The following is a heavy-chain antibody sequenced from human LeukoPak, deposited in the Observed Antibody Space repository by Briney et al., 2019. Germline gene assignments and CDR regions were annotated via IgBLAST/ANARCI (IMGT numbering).Heavy chain of an antibody. CDR1: GYTFTGYY. V-gene: IGHV1-2*02. CDR3: ARVWFGEFMAINFDY. CDR2: INPNSGGT. Sequence: ASVEVSCKASGYTFTGYYMHWVRQAPGQGLEWMGWINPNSGGTNYAQKFQGRVPMTRDTSISTAYMELRRLRSDDTAVYYCARVWFGEFMAINFDYWGQGTLVTVSS. D-gene: IGHD3-10*01. J-gene: IGHJ4*02.